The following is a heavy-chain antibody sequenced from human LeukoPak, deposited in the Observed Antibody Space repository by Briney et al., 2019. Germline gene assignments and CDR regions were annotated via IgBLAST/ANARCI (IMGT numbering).Heavy chain of an antibody. CDR3: ARVTTGGYYNC. CDR2: IYTTGST. D-gene: IGHD3-22*01. Sequence: SETLSLTCTVSGGSISSGTYYWTWIRQPAGKGLEWIGRIYTTGSTNYNPSLKSRVTMSTDTSKNQFSLKLSSVTAADTAVYFCARVTTGGYYNCWGQGTLVTVSS. CDR1: GGSISSGTYY. V-gene: IGHV4-61*02. J-gene: IGHJ4*02.